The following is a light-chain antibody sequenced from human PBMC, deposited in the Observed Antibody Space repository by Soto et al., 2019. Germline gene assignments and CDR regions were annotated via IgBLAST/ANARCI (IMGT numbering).Light chain of an antibody. Sequence: EIVMTQSPATLSVSPGERVSLSCRASQSVNSKLAWYQQKSGQAPRLLIYGASTRATGIPARFSGSGSGTEFTLTISSLQSEDFAVYFCQQYNNWPPITFGQGTRLEIK. CDR1: QSVNSK. CDR2: GAS. CDR3: QQYNNWPPIT. V-gene: IGKV3-15*01. J-gene: IGKJ5*01.